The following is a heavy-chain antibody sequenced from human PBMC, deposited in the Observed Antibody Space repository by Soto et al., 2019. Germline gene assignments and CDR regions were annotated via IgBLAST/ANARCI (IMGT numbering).Heavy chain of an antibody. J-gene: IGHJ6*02. CDR3: AGGTTTSAFSAMDV. V-gene: IGHV3-30-3*01. CDR1: GFTFSNNA. D-gene: IGHD1-1*01. Sequence: GGSLRLSCAASGFTFSNNAMDWVRQAPGKGLEWVAVISYDGSNKYIAESVKGRFTISRDNSKNTLFLQMNSLRAEDTAVYYCAGGTTTSAFSAMDVWGQGTTVTVSS. CDR2: ISYDGSNK.